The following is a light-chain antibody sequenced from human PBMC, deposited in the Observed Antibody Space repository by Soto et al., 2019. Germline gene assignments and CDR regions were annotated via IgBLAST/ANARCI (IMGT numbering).Light chain of an antibody. CDR3: AAWDDSLYV. J-gene: IGLJ1*01. CDR2: SNT. CDR1: SSNIGKNT. V-gene: IGLV1-44*01. Sequence: QSVLTQPPSASGTPGQRVTISCSGSSSNIGKNTVNWYQQLPGSAPKLLIYSNTQRPLGVPVRFSGSKSATSASLAISGLQSEDEATYYCAAWDDSLYVFGTGTKVTVL.